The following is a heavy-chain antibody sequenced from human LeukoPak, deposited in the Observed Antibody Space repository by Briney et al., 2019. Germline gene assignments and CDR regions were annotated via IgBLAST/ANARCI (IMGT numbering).Heavy chain of an antibody. CDR2: ISTYNGNT. Sequence: ASVKVSCKASGYTFTSYGISWVRQAPGQGLEWMGWISTYNGNTNYVQKLQGRVTMTTDTSTSTAYMELRSLRSDDTAVYYCARDSAAGGYTYGYMNYWGQGTLVTVSS. CDR3: ARDSAAGGYTYGYMNY. J-gene: IGHJ4*02. CDR1: GYTFTSYG. D-gene: IGHD5-18*01. V-gene: IGHV1-18*01.